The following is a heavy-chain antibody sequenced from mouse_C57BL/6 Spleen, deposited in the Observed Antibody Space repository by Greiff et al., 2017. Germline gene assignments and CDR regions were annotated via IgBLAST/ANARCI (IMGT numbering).Heavy chain of an antibody. J-gene: IGHJ1*03. CDR3: ARRGSSSHWYFDV. D-gene: IGHD1-1*01. CDR1: GYAFSSSW. Sequence: VQLQQSGPELVKPGASVKISCKASGYAFSSSWMNWVKQRPGKGLEWIGRIYPGDGDTNYNGKFKGKATLTADKSSSTAYMQLSSLTSEDSAVYFGARRGSSSHWYFDVWGTGTTVTVSS. V-gene: IGHV1-82*01. CDR2: IYPGDGDT.